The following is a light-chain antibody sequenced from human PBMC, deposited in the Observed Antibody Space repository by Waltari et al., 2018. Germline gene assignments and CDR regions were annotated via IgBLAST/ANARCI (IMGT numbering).Light chain of an antibody. J-gene: IGLJ3*02. Sequence: QSALTQPASVSGSPGQSITISCTGTSSDVGAYNYVSWYQQHPGKAPKLMIYDVSNRPSGISIRSSVSNACNTASLTISWLQADAEADYYCSSYTRSAPLGMFGGGTKLTVL. CDR3: SSYTRSAPLGM. CDR1: SSDVGAYNY. CDR2: DVS. V-gene: IGLV2-14*03.